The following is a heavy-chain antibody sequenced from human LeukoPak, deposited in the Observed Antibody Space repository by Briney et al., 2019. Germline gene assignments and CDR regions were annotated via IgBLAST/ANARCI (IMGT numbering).Heavy chain of an antibody. V-gene: IGHV4-34*01. CDR2: INHSGST. CDR3: ARAPDPQRDGYNAPEHHAFDI. Sequence: PSETLSLTCAVYGGSFSGYYWSWIRQPPGKGLEWIGEINHSGSTNYNPSLKSRVTISVDTSKNQFSLKLSSVTAADTAVYYCARAPDPQRDGYNAPEHHAFDIWGQGTMVTVSS. CDR1: GGSFSGYY. J-gene: IGHJ3*02. D-gene: IGHD5-24*01.